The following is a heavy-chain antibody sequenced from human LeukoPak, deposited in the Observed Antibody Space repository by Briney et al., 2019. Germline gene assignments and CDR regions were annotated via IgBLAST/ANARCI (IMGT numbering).Heavy chain of an antibody. D-gene: IGHD3-22*01. Sequence: GGSLRLSCAASGFTFSSYAMSWVRQAPGKGLEWVSAISGSGGSTYYADSVKGRLTISRDNSKNTLYLQMNSLRAEDTAVYYCAKHYDSSGYYFFDYWGQGTLVTVSS. CDR1: GFTFSSYA. J-gene: IGHJ4*02. CDR3: AKHYDSSGYYFFDY. V-gene: IGHV3-23*01. CDR2: ISGSGGST.